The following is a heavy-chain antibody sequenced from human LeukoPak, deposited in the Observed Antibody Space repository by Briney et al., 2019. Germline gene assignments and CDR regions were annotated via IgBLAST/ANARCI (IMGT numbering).Heavy chain of an antibody. D-gene: IGHD6-13*01. CDR2: INPNSGDI. Sequence: ASVKVSCKASGYTFTAYYIHWVRQAPGQGLEWMGWINPNSGDIKSAQKFQGRVTMTRDTSISTAYMELSRLRSDDTAVYYCARDPIVAAGYYYGMDVWGQGTTVTVSS. CDR1: GYTFTAYY. J-gene: IGHJ6*02. CDR3: ARDPIVAAGYYYGMDV. V-gene: IGHV1-2*02.